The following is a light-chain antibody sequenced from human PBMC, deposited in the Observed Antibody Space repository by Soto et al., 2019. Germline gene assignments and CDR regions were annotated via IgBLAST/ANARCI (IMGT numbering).Light chain of an antibody. Sequence: HSVLTQPASVSGSPGQSITISCTGTSSDVGGYNYVSWYQQHPGKAPKLMIYEVSNRPSGVSNRFSGSKSGNTASLTISGLQAEDEADYYCSSFRSGSTLFGTGTKLTVL. CDR3: SSFRSGSTL. J-gene: IGLJ1*01. V-gene: IGLV2-14*01. CDR1: SSDVGGYNY. CDR2: EVS.